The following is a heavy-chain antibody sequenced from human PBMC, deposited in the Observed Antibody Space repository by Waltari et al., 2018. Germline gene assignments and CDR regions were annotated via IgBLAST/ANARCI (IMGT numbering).Heavy chain of an antibody. Sequence: QVQLVQSGAEVKKPGASVKVSCKASGYTFTGYYMHWVRQAHGKGLGWLGWINPTSGGTNYEKKFQGRVTMTRDTSISTAYMELSRLRSDDTAVYYCARESAAGIEGWFDPWGQGTLVTVSS. CDR1: GYTFTGYY. J-gene: IGHJ5*02. V-gene: IGHV1-2*02. CDR2: INPTSGGT. CDR3: ARESAAGIEGWFDP. D-gene: IGHD6-13*01.